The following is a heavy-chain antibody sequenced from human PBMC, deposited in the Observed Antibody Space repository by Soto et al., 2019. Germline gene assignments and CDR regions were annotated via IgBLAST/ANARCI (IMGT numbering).Heavy chain of an antibody. Sequence: LSQTLSLTCAISGDSVSSNSAAWNWIRQSTSRGLEWLGRTYYRSKWYNDYAVSVKSRITINPDTSKNQFSLQLNSVTPEDTAVYYCARGHWYSSGWSPLAFDYWGQGTLVTVSS. V-gene: IGHV6-1*01. J-gene: IGHJ4*02. D-gene: IGHD6-19*01. CDR2: TYYRSKWYN. CDR1: GDSVSSNSAA. CDR3: ARGHWYSSGWSPLAFDY.